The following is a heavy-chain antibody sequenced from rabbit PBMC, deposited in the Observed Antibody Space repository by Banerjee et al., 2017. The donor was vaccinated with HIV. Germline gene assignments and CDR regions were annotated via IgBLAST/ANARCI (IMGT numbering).Heavy chain of an antibody. D-gene: IGHD1-1*01. Sequence: QEQLEESGGDLVKPEGSLTLTCTASGFSFNNNYVMCWVRQAPGKGLEWIACINTGSRNAYYASWVISRFTISKTSSTTVALHMTSLTAADTATYFCARDGSGSGYNFNLWGPGTLVTVS. CDR3: ARDGSGSGYNFNL. CDR1: GFSFNNNYV. CDR2: INTGSRNA. J-gene: IGHJ4*01. V-gene: IGHV1S45*01.